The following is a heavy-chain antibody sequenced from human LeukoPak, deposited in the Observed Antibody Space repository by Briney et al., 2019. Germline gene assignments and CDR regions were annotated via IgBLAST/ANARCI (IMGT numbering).Heavy chain of an antibody. CDR2: IRFDGTNK. V-gene: IGHV3-30*02. CDR3: AKDLGEYYYDSSGSDI. Sequence: PGGSLRLSCAASGFTFSSYGMHWVRQTPGKGLEWVAFIRFDGTNKYYADSVKGRFTISRDNSKNTLYLQMNSLRAEDTAVYYCAKDLGEYYYDSSGSDIWGQGTMVTVSS. CDR1: GFTFSSYG. J-gene: IGHJ3*02. D-gene: IGHD3-22*01.